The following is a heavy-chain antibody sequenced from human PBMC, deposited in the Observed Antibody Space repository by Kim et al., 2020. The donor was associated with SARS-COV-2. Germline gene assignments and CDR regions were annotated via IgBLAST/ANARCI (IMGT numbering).Heavy chain of an antibody. CDR3: ARGGVDSSGYYWNSGRFDY. V-gene: IGHV4-39*01. J-gene: IGHJ4*02. D-gene: IGHD3-22*01. Sequence: SRVTISVDTSKNQFSLKLSSVTAADTAVYYCARGGVDSSGYYWNSGRFDYWGQGTLVTVSS.